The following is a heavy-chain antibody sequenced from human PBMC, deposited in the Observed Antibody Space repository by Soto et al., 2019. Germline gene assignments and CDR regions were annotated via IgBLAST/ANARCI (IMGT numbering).Heavy chain of an antibody. J-gene: IGHJ5*01. V-gene: IGHV4-31*03. CDR2: IYYSGST. CDR3: ARVFFPLNDYSNYRGFVFVDYGNHRLFAP. D-gene: IGHD4-4*01. CDR1: GGSISSGGYY. Sequence: SETLSLTCTVSGGSISSGGYYWSWIRQHPGKGLEWIGYIYYSGSTYYNPSLKSRVTISVDTSKNQFSLKLSSVTAADTAVYYCARVFFPLNDYSNYRGFVFVDYGNHRLFAPRGQGTLVTVSS.